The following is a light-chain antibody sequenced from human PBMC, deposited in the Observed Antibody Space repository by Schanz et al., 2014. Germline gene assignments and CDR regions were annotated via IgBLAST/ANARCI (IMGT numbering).Light chain of an antibody. Sequence: SALTQPASVSGSPGQSITISCTGTSSDVGSYNLVSRYQHHPGKAPGLMIYEGSKRPSGVSNRFSGSKSGNTASLTVSGLQAEDEADYYRSSYAGSYVVFGGGTKLTVL. CDR2: EGS. V-gene: IGLV2-14*02. J-gene: IGLJ2*01. CDR1: SSDVGSYNL. CDR3: SSYAGSYVV.